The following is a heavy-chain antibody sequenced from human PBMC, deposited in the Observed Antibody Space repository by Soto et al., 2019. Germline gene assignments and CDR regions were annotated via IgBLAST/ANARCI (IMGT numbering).Heavy chain of an antibody. Sequence: SETLSLTCSVSGYSVSSSDYYWAWIRQPPGKGLEWIGYIYYSGSTNYNPSLKSRVTISVDTSKNQFSLKLSSVTAADTAVYYCASSPQYDILTGYNDYWGQGTLVTVSS. V-gene: IGHV4-61*08. CDR2: IYYSGST. CDR3: ASSPQYDILTGYNDY. D-gene: IGHD3-9*01. CDR1: GYSVSSSDYY. J-gene: IGHJ4*02.